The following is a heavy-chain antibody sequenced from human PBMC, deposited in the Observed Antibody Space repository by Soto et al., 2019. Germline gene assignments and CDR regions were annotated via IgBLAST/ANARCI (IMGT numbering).Heavy chain of an antibody. J-gene: IGHJ1*01. CDR3: ARDHPYCSSVMCIGSGGQLSLYDL. CDR2: INPSGGST. CDR1: GYTFTSYY. V-gene: IGHV1-46*03. Sequence: ASVKVSCKASGYTFTSYYMHCVRQAPGQGLEWMGIINPSGGSTSYAQKFQGRVTMTRDTSTSTVYMELSSLRSEDTAVYYCARDHPYCSSVMCIGSGGQLSLYDLRGRRSFVIVSS. D-gene: IGHD2-2*01.